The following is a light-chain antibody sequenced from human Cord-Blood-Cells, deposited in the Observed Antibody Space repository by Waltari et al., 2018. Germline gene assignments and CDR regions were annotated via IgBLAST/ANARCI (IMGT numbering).Light chain of an antibody. Sequence: DIVMTQSPASLAVSLGERATINCKSSQNVLYSSNNQNYLAWYQQKPGQPPKLLIYWASTRESGVPDRFSGSGSGTDFTLTISSLQAEDVAVYYCQQYYSTPYTFGQGTKLEIK. V-gene: IGKV4-1*01. CDR3: QQYYSTPYT. CDR2: WAS. CDR1: QNVLYSSNNQNY. J-gene: IGKJ2*01.